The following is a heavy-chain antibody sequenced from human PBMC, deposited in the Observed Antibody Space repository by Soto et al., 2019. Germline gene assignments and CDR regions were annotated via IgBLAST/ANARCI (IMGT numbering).Heavy chain of an antibody. Sequence: VQLVESGGGLVKPGGSLRLSCAASGFTFSNAWMNWVRQAPGKGLEWVGRIKSKTDGGTTDYAAPVKGRFTISRDDSKNTLYLQMNSLKTEDTAVYYCTTAVSQKYYYYYYGMDVWGQGTTVTVSS. J-gene: IGHJ6*02. CDR3: TTAVSQKYYYYYYGMDV. V-gene: IGHV3-15*07. CDR2: IKSKTDGGTT. CDR1: GFTFSNAW.